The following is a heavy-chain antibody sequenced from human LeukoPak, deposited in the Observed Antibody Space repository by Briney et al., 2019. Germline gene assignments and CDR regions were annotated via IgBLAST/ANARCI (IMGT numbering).Heavy chain of an antibody. CDR2: IYYSGST. D-gene: IGHD1-1*01. V-gene: IGHV4-59*01. CDR1: GGSISSYY. Sequence: SETLSLTCTVSGGSISSYYWSWIRQPPGKGLEWIGYIYYSGSTNYNPSLKSRVTISVDTSKNQFSLKLSSVTAADTAVYYCVRDLGGTTGTTGYDYWGQGTLVTVSS. J-gene: IGHJ4*02. CDR3: VRDLGGTTGTTGYDY.